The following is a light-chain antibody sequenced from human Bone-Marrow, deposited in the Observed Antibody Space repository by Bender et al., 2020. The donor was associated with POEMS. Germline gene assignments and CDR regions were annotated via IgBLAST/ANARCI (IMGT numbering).Light chain of an antibody. CDR1: SLRSNY. Sequence: SELTQDPAVSVALGQTVRITCQGDSLRSNYASWYQQKPGQAPILVMYGKDKRPSGIPDRFSGSRSRNTASLSIIGAQAEDEADYYCCSYAGSSTYVFGTGTKVTVL. CDR3: CSYAGSSTYV. V-gene: IGLV3-19*01. J-gene: IGLJ1*01. CDR2: GKD.